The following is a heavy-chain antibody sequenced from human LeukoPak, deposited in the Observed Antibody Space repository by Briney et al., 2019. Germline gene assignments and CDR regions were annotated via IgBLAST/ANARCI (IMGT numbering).Heavy chain of an antibody. Sequence: ASVKVSCKASGYTLTGYFMHWVRQAPGQGPEWMGWINDKSGDTKSTQKFQGRVTMTRDTSISTAYMELSSLTSDDTALYYCAREYCSGDWYSAGFDSWGQGTLVTVSS. CDR1: GYTLTGYF. CDR2: INDKSGDT. V-gene: IGHV1-2*02. J-gene: IGHJ4*02. D-gene: IGHD2-21*01. CDR3: AREYCSGDWYSAGFDS.